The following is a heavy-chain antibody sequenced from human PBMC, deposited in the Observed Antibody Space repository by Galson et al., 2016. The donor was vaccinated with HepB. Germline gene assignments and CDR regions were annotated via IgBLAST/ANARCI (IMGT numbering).Heavy chain of an antibody. D-gene: IGHD6-13*01. CDR3: ARESSIAAAGVLVY. CDR2: IWYDGSNK. Sequence: SLRLSCAASGFTFSSYGMHWVRQAPGKGLEWVAVIWYDGSNKYYADSVKGRFTISRDNSKNTLYLQMNSLRAEDTAVYYCARESSIAAAGVLVYWGQGTLVTVSS. CDR1: GFTFSSYG. J-gene: IGHJ4*02. V-gene: IGHV3-33*01.